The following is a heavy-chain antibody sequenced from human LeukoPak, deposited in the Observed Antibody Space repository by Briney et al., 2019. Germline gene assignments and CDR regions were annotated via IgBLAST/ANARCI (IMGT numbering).Heavy chain of an antibody. J-gene: IGHJ4*02. CDR2: ISSSSSYI. CDR1: GFTFSSYS. CDR3: ARGGVITMVRGAFDY. D-gene: IGHD3-10*01. Sequence: GGSLRLSCAASGFTFSSYSMNWVREAPGKGLEWVSSISSSSSYIYYADSVKGRFTISRDNSKNTLYLQMNGLRAEDTAVYYCARGGVITMVRGAFDYWGQGTLVTVSS. V-gene: IGHV3-21*01.